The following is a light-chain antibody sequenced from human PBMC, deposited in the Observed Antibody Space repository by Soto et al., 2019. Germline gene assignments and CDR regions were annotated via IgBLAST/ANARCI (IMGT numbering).Light chain of an antibody. CDR3: QQYGSSPLT. V-gene: IGKV3-20*01. J-gene: IGKJ4*01. Sequence: EIGLTQSAGTLSLSPGERATLSCRASQSVSSSYLAWYQQKPGQAPRLLIYGASSRATGIPDRFSGSGSGTDFTLTISRLEPEDFAVYYCQQYGSSPLTFGGGTKV. CDR2: GAS. CDR1: QSVSSSY.